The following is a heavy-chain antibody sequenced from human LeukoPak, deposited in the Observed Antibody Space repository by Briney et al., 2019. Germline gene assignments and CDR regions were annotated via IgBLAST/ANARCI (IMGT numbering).Heavy chain of an antibody. Sequence: GRSLRLSCAASGFTFDDYAMSWVRQAPGKGLEWVSAISGSGGSTYYADSVKGRFTISRDNSKNTLYLQMNSLRAEDTAVYYCAKAHSGSYYAVDYWGQGTLVTVSS. D-gene: IGHD1-26*01. V-gene: IGHV3-23*01. CDR2: ISGSGGST. CDR3: AKAHSGSYYAVDY. J-gene: IGHJ4*02. CDR1: GFTFDDYA.